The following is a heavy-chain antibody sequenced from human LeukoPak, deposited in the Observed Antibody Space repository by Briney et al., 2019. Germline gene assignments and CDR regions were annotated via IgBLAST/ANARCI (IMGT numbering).Heavy chain of an antibody. D-gene: IGHD3-22*01. J-gene: IGHJ5*02. V-gene: IGHV1-8*01. Sequence: ASVKVSCKASGYTFTSYDINWVRQATGQGLERMGWMNPNSGNTGYAQKFQGRVTMTRNTSISTAYMELSSLRSEDTAVYYCARGRGDSSGYYWFDPWGQGTLVTVSS. CDR1: GYTFTSYD. CDR3: ARGRGDSSGYYWFDP. CDR2: MNPNSGNT.